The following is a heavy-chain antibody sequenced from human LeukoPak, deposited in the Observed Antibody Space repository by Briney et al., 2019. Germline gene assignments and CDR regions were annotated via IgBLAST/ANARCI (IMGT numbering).Heavy chain of an antibody. V-gene: IGHV4-31*11. Sequence: PSETLSLTCAVYGGSFSGYYWSWIRQHPGKGLEWIGYIYYSGSTYYNPSLKSRVTISVDTSKNQFSLKLSSVTAADTAVYYCARESLRKNRLLSQNGMDVWGQGTTVTVSS. CDR1: GGSFSGYY. J-gene: IGHJ6*02. D-gene: IGHD2-2*01. CDR2: IYYSGST. CDR3: ARESLRKNRLLSQNGMDV.